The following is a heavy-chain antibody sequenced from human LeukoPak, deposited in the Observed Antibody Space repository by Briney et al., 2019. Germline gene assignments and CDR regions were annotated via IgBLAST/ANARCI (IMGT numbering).Heavy chain of an antibody. J-gene: IGHJ4*02. Sequence: ASVKVSCKASGYTFIAYGISWVRQAPGQGLEWMGWISAYSGNANYAQKVQGRVTVTTDTSTSTAYMELTSLTSDDTAVYYCARASGYCSSTSCYYFDYWGQGTLVTVSS. CDR3: ARASGYCSSTSCYYFDY. D-gene: IGHD2-2*01. CDR1: GYTFIAYG. V-gene: IGHV1-18*01. CDR2: ISAYSGNA.